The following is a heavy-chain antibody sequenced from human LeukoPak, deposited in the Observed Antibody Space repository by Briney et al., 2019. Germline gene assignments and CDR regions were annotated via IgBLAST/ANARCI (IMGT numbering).Heavy chain of an antibody. J-gene: IGHJ6*02. CDR2: INPNSGGT. D-gene: IGHD3-10*01. CDR3: GLVGSYYNGMDV. V-gene: IGHV1-2*02. CDR1: GGTFSSYA. Sequence: ASVKVSCKASGGTFSSYAISWVRQAPGQGLEWMGWINPNSGGTNYAQKFQGRVTMTRDTSISTAYMGLSRLRSDDTAVYYCGLVGSYYNGMDVWGQGTTVTVSS.